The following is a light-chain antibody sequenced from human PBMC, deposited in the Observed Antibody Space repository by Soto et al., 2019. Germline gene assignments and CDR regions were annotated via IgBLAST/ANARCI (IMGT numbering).Light chain of an antibody. CDR2: GAF. J-gene: IGKJ4*01. V-gene: IGKV3-11*01. Sequence: EIVLTQSPATLSLSPGERATLSCRASPSVTNFLAWYQQKPGQAPRLLIYGAFNRATGIPARFSGSVSRTEFTLTISSLEPEDFAVYYCQQRSNWPLTFGGGTKVDIK. CDR3: QQRSNWPLT. CDR1: PSVTNF.